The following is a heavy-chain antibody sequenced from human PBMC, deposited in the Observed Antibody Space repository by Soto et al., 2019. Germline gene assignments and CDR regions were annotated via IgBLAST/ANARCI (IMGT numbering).Heavy chain of an antibody. CDR1: GGSISSYY. V-gene: IGHV4-59*01. Sequence: QVQLQESGPGLVKPSETLSLTCTVSGGSISSYYWSWIRQPPGKGLEWIGYIYYSGSTNYNPSLKSRVTISVDTSKNQFSLKLSSVTAADTAVYYRARQTNDYGDYVAFFDYWGQGTLVTVSS. CDR2: IYYSGST. CDR3: ARQTNDYGDYVAFFDY. D-gene: IGHD4-17*01. J-gene: IGHJ4*02.